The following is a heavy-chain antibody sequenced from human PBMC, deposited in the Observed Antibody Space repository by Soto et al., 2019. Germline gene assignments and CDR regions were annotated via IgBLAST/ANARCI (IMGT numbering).Heavy chain of an antibody. CDR3: ARVLFSTFTGTTGLYSVS. CDR2: ISSSSSYI. J-gene: IGHJ1*01. D-gene: IGHD2-15*01. CDR1: GFTFSSYS. Sequence: GGSLRLSCAASGFTFSSYSMNWVRQAPGKGLEWVSSISSSSSYIYYADSVRGRFTISRDNAKNSLYLQMNSRRAEAAAVCYCARVLFSTFTGTTGLYSVSWGRAPPIPV. V-gene: IGHV3-21*01.